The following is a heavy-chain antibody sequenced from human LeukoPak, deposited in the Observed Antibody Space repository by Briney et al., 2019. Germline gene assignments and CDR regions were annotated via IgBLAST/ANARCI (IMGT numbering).Heavy chain of an antibody. J-gene: IGHJ4*02. CDR1: GGSISSGSYY. CDR2: IYTSGST. V-gene: IGHV4-61*02. Sequence: SQTLSLTCTVSGGSISSGSYYWSWIRQPAGKGLEWIGRIYTSGSTNYNPSLKSRVTISVDTSKNQFSLKLSSLTAADTAVYSCPRAPPRLSSGWYPSFASRAQATLVTVPS. CDR3: PRAPPRLSSGWYPSFAS. D-gene: IGHD6-19*01.